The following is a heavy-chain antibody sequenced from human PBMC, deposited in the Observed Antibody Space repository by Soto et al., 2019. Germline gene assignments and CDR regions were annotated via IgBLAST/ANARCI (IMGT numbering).Heavy chain of an antibody. V-gene: IGHV3-74*01. CDR2: MNSDGSST. D-gene: IGHD3-9*01. CDR1: GFTFSSYW. CDR3: ARASDIFLRDIAHRYYYYYMDV. J-gene: IGHJ6*03. Sequence: GGSLRLSCAASGFTFSSYWMHWVRQAPGKGLVWVSRMNSDGSSTSYADSVKGRFTISRDNAKNTLYLQMNSLRAEDTAVYYCARASDIFLRDIAHRYYYYYMDVWGKGTTVTVSS.